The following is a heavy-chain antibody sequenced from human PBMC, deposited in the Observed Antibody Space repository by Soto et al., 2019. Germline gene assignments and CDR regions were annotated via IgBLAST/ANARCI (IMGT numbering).Heavy chain of an antibody. CDR1: GGTFSSYA. J-gene: IGHJ6*02. Sequence: QVQLVQSGAEVKKPGSSVKVSCKASGGTFSSYAISWVRQAPGQGLEWMGGIIPIFGTANYAQKFQGRGTITADKSTSTAYMELSSLRSEDTAVYYCARDPIAAAAPENFLLGMDVWGQGTTVTVSS. D-gene: IGHD6-13*01. CDR2: IIPIFGTA. V-gene: IGHV1-69*06. CDR3: ARDPIAAAAPENFLLGMDV.